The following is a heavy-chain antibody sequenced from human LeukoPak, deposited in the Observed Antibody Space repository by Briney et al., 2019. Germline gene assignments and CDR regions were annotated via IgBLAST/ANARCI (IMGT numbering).Heavy chain of an antibody. V-gene: IGHV1-18*01. Sequence: ASVKESCNASGYSSNTYGFTWVRQAPGQGLQWIGWISGNNDYTQYAHNLQGRVTMTTDTSTSTGYMELRSLRPDDTAVYYCANVAKGRYLIYYMDVWGTGSSVTLSS. D-gene: IGHD3-9*01. CDR1: GYSSNTYG. CDR2: ISGNNDYT. CDR3: ANVAKGRYLIYYMDV. J-gene: IGHJ6*03.